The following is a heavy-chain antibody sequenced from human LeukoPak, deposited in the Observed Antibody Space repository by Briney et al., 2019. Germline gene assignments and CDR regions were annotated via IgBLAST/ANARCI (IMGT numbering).Heavy chain of an antibody. Sequence: GGSLRLSCAASGFTVSSNYMSWVRQAPGKGLEWVSVIYSGGSTYYADSVKGRFTISRDNSKNTLYLQMNSLRAEDTAVYYCARSGYDSSGYHFEDYWGQGTLVTVSS. J-gene: IGHJ4*02. CDR3: ARSGYDSSGYHFEDY. D-gene: IGHD3-22*01. CDR1: GFTVSSNY. V-gene: IGHV3-53*01. CDR2: IYSGGST.